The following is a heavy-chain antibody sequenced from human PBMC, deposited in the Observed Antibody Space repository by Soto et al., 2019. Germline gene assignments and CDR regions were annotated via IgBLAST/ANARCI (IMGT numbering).Heavy chain of an antibody. CDR1: GYTFSSYH. J-gene: IGHJ4*02. Sequence: QIQLVQSGAEVKKPGASVKVSCKASGYTFSSYHITWVRQAPGQGLEWMGWISAYNGNTNYAQNLQGRVTMTTDPSTSTAYMEPRSLRPDDTAVYYCARDLPPVDFGGQGTLVSVSS. CDR3: ARDLPPVDF. CDR2: ISAYNGNT. V-gene: IGHV1-18*01.